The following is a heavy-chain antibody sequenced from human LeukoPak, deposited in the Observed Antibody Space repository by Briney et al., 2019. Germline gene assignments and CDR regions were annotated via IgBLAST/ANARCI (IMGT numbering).Heavy chain of an antibody. Sequence: GASVKVSCKASGGTFSSYAISWVRQAPGQGLEWMGGIIPIFGTANYAQKFQGRVTITTDESTSTAYMELSSLRSEDTAVYYCARASNSELERPEGGYYYYYMDVWGKGTTVTVSS. J-gene: IGHJ6*03. D-gene: IGHD1-1*01. CDR2: IIPIFGTA. CDR1: GGTFSSYA. CDR3: ARASNSELERPEGGYYYYYMDV. V-gene: IGHV1-69*05.